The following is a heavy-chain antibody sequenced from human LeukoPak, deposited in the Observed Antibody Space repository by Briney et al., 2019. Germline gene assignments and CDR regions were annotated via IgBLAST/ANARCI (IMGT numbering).Heavy chain of an antibody. J-gene: IGHJ4*02. D-gene: IGHD3-16*01. V-gene: IGHV3-21*01. CDR2: IISRGTDV. Sequence: GGPLSLSCAASGFTFGTYSMNWVRQAPRKGLEWGSSIISRGTDVYYAASVKGRFTISRDNAKDSLHLQMNSLRAEDRALYYCARDLYSHQDIDYWGRGTLVTVSS. CDR3: ARDLYSHQDIDY. CDR1: GFTFGTYS.